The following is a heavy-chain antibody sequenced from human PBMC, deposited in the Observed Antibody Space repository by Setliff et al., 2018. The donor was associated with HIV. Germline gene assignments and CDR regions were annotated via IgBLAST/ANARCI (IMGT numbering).Heavy chain of an antibody. J-gene: IGHJ4*01. CDR2: IIPISGTT. V-gene: IGHV1-69*05. CDR3: ARVPSGAAGLVRAGFYF. CDR1: GGTFSSYA. Sequence: VKVSCKASGGTFSSYAITWVRQAPGQGLEWMGGIIPISGTTKYAQKFQDRVTVTTDTSTNTTYMELRGLRSDDTATYYCARVPSGAAGLVRAGFYFWGQGTLVTVSS. D-gene: IGHD6-25*01.